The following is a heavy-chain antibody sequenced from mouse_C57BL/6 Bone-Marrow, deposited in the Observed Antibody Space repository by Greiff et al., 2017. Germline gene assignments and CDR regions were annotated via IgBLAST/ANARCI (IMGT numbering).Heavy chain of an antibody. CDR3: ARRSDY. CDR1: GYTFTSYW. V-gene: IGHV1-59*01. CDR2: IDPSDSYT. Sequence: QVQLQQSGAELVRPGTSVKLSCKASGYTFTSYWMHWVKQRPGQGLEWIGVIDPSDSYTNYNQKFKGKATLTVDTTPSTAYMQRSSLTSEDSAVYYCARRSDYWGQGTTLTVSS. J-gene: IGHJ2*01.